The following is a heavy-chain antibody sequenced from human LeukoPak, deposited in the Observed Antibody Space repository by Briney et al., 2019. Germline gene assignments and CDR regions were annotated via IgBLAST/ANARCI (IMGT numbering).Heavy chain of an antibody. Sequence: ASVKVSCKASGGSFSSHGITWVRQAPRQGLEWMGRILPIFKRTDYAQKFQDRVTITADESTSTAYMELSSLRSEDTAVYYCAREKVRFTYYFDYWGQGTLVTVSS. D-gene: IGHD3-16*01. V-gene: IGHV1-69*13. J-gene: IGHJ4*02. CDR3: AREKVRFTYYFDY. CDR1: GGSFSSHG. CDR2: ILPIFKRT.